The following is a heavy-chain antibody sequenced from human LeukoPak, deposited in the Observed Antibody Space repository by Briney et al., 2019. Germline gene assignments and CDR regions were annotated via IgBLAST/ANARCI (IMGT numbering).Heavy chain of an antibody. CDR1: GYTFTSYA. D-gene: IGHD6-13*01. J-gene: IGHJ4*02. CDR3: ARDGKGPSSWYQKQDLDY. Sequence: ASVKVSCKAAGYTFTSYAMNWVRQAPGQGLEWMGWINTNTGSPTYAQGFTGRFVFSLDTSVSTAYLQISSLKAEDTAVYYCARDGKGPSSWYQKQDLDYWGQGTLVTVSS. CDR2: INTNTGSP. V-gene: IGHV7-4-1*02.